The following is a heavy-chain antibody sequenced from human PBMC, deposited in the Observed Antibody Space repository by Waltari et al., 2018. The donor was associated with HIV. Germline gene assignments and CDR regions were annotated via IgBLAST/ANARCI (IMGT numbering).Heavy chain of an antibody. CDR3: ARGPQDYPKYYFDY. D-gene: IGHD4-17*01. Sequence: QVQLVQSGAEVKKPGASVKVSCKASGYTFTSYEIYWVRQATGQGLGWLGWMNPNSGNTGYAQRFQGRVTMTRNTSISTAYMELSSLRSEDTAVYFCARGPQDYPKYYFDYWGQGTLVTVSS. CDR1: GYTFTSYE. V-gene: IGHV1-8*01. J-gene: IGHJ4*02. CDR2: MNPNSGNT.